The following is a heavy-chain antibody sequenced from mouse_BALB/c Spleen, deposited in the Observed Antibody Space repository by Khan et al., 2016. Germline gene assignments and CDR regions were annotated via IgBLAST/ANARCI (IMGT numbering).Heavy chain of an antibody. J-gene: IGHJ2*01. CDR1: GYSITSDYA. Sequence: VQLKESGPGLVKPSQSLSLTCTVTGYSITSDYAWNWIRQFPGNKLEWMGYISYSGSTSYNPSLKSRISITRDTSKNQFFLQLNSVTTEDTATYYCARSEYGIKYYFDYWGQGTTLTVSS. CDR2: ISYSGST. V-gene: IGHV3-2*02. D-gene: IGHD2-10*02. CDR3: ARSEYGIKYYFDY.